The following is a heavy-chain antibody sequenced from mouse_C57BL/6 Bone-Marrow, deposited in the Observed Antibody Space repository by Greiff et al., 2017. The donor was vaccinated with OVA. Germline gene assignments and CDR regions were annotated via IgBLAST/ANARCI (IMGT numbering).Heavy chain of an antibody. D-gene: IGHD1-1*01. J-gene: IGHJ1*03. Sequence: QVQLQQPGAELVKPGASVKLSCKASGYTFTSYWMQWVNQRPGQGLEWIGEIDPSDSYTNYNHKFKGKATLTVAKSSSTAYMQLSSLASEDAAVYYCARYPITTVVATRYFDVWGTGTTVTVSS. CDR1: GYTFTSYW. V-gene: IGHV1-50*01. CDR2: IDPSDSYT. CDR3: ARYPITTVVATRYFDV.